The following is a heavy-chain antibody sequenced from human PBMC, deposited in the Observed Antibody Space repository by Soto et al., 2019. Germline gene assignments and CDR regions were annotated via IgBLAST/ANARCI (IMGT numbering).Heavy chain of an antibody. CDR1: GYIFTNYW. V-gene: IGHV5-51*01. CDR3: ARRYCTNNVCYFFDY. J-gene: IGHJ4*02. Sequence: GESLKISCKGSGYIFTNYWIGWVRQMPGRGLEWMAIIYPSDSDTRYSPSFQGQVTISADKSISTAYLQWSSLKASDTAMYYCARRYCTNNVCYFFDYWGQGTQVTVSS. CDR2: IYPSDSDT. D-gene: IGHD2-8*01.